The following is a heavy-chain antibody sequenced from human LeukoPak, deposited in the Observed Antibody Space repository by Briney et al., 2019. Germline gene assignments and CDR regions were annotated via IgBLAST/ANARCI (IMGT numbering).Heavy chain of an antibody. D-gene: IGHD4/OR15-4a*01. J-gene: IGHJ3*02. CDR3: ALPYGGNGDAFDI. CDR1: GYTFTGYY. Sequence: GASVKVSCKASGYTFTGYYMHWVRQAPGQGLEWMGRINPNSGGTNYAQKFQGRVTMTRDTSISTAYVELSRLRSDDTAVYYCALPYGGNGDAFDIWGQGTMVTVSS. V-gene: IGHV1-2*06. CDR2: INPNSGGT.